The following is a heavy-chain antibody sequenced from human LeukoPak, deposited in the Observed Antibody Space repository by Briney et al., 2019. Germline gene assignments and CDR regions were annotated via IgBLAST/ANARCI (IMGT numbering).Heavy chain of an antibody. J-gene: IGHJ6*02. V-gene: IGHV1-8*01. CDR3: ARGPVKTHGMDV. CDR1: GYTFTSYD. Sequence: ASVNVSCKASGYTFTSYDINWVRQATGQGLELMGWKNPTSGRTGFAQSFQGRLTMTTDTSTSTAYMELSSLTSEDTAVYYCARGPVKTHGMDVWGQGTTVTVSS. CDR2: KNPTSGRT.